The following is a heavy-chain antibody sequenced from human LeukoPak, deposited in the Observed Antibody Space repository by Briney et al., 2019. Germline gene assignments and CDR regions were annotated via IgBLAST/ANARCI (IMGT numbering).Heavy chain of an antibody. Sequence: PGGSLRLSCAASGFTFSNYAMSWVRQAPGKGLEWVSAISGSGANTHYADSVKGRFTISRDNSKNTLYLQMNSLRAEDTAVYYCAKVAMIVVVISYFDYWGQGTLVTVSS. CDR3: AKVAMIVVVISYFDY. CDR2: ISGSGANT. V-gene: IGHV3-23*01. D-gene: IGHD3-22*01. J-gene: IGHJ4*02. CDR1: GFTFSNYA.